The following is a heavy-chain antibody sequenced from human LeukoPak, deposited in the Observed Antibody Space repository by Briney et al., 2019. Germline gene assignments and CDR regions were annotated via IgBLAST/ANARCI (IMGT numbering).Heavy chain of an antibody. V-gene: IGHV3-11*01. D-gene: IGHD3-22*01. Sequence: GGSLRLSCAASGFIFRDYYMSWIRQAPGKGLEWVSYSSGSGSTIYYADSVKGRFTVSRDNAKNSLSLQMNSLRAEDTAVYFCARYYYDSSGYYYFDYWGQGTLVTVSS. CDR2: SSGSGSTI. J-gene: IGHJ4*02. CDR1: GFIFRDYY. CDR3: ARYYYDSSGYYYFDY.